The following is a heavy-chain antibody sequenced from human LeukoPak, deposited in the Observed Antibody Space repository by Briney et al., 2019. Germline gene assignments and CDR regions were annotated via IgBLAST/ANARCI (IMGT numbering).Heavy chain of an antibody. D-gene: IGHD4-17*01. V-gene: IGHV1-18*01. J-gene: IGHJ3*02. Sequence: ASVKVSCKASGYTFTSYGISWVRQAPGQGLEWMGWISAYNGNTNYAQKLSGKGTMTTNTSTSTAYMELRSLRSDDTAVYYCARDLAPDYGDYINAFDMWGQGTMVTVSS. CDR3: ARDLAPDYGDYINAFDM. CDR1: GYTFTSYG. CDR2: ISAYNGNT.